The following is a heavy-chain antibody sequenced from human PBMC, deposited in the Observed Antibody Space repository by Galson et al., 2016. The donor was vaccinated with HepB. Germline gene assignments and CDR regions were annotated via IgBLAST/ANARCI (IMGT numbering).Heavy chain of an antibody. J-gene: IGHJ4*02. CDR2: DSMDGRGK. D-gene: IGHD2/OR15-2a*01. Sequence: SLRLSCAASGFTFSKYGMHWVRQAPGKGLEWVAADSMDGRGKFYADSVKGRFTISRDISNNVLFLQMSSLRADDTAVYYCAKRHEYCPAVGCSVDYWGQGTLVSVSS. V-gene: IGHV3-30*18. CDR3: AKRHEYCPAVGCSVDY. CDR1: GFTFSKYG.